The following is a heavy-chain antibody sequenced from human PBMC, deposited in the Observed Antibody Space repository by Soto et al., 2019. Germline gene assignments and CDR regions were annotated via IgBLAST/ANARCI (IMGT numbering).Heavy chain of an antibody. D-gene: IGHD2-21*01. Sequence: PGESLKISCKGSGYSFTTYWIGWVRQMPGKGLEWMGIIYPGDSDTRYSPSFQGQVTISADKSTSTAYLQWSSLKASDTAMYYCERRDDSPTAEYFQHWGQGTLVTVSS. CDR1: GYSFTTYW. CDR2: IYPGDSDT. J-gene: IGHJ1*01. V-gene: IGHV5-51*01. CDR3: ERRDDSPTAEYFQH.